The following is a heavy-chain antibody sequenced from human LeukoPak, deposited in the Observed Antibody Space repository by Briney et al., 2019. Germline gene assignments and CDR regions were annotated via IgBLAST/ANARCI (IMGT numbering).Heavy chain of an antibody. CDR3: ASIGPSYSSGWYPDENFDY. V-gene: IGHV1-2*02. D-gene: IGHD6-19*01. CDR1: GYTFTGYY. J-gene: IGHJ4*02. CDR2: INPNSGGT. Sequence: ASVKVSCKASGYTFTGYYMHWVRQAPGQGLEWIGWINPNSGGTNYAQKFQGRVTMTRDTSISTAYMELSRLRSDDTAVYYCASIGPSYSSGWYPDENFDYWGQGTLVTVSS.